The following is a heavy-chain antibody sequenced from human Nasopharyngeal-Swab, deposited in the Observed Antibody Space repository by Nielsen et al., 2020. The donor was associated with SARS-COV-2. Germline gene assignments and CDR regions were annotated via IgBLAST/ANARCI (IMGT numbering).Heavy chain of an antibody. CDR2: IYWDEDK. CDR1: GFSLSTSGVG. J-gene: IGHJ4*02. V-gene: IGHV2-5*02. CDR3: ARLLGSRTSWYSTNYFDY. D-gene: IGHD6-13*01. Sequence: SGPTLVQPTQTLTLTCTFSGFSLSTSGVGVGWSRQPPGKALEWLAVIYWDEDKRYSPSLKTRLTITKDTSKNLVLLTVTNVDPVDTATYFCARLLGSRTSWYSTNYFDYWGQGTLVTVSS.